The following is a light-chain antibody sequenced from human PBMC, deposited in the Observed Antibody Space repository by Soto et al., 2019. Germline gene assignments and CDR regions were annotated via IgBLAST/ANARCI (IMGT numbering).Light chain of an antibody. CDR2: KIS. Sequence: VVMTQSQLSLPVTLGQPASISCSSTHSLVYADGNTYLQWFQQRPGQSPRRLIYKISNRDSGVPDRFSGSGSGTDFTLQISRVEAEDVGVYYCMQGTHWPLTFGQGTRLEIK. CDR1: HSLVYADGNTY. V-gene: IGKV2-30*01. J-gene: IGKJ5*01. CDR3: MQGTHWPLT.